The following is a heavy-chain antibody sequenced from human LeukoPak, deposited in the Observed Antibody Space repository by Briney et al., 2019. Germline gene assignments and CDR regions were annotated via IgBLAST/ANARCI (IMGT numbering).Heavy chain of an antibody. D-gene: IGHD6-19*01. CDR3: ARSGSGWPYYGMDV. J-gene: IGHJ6*02. V-gene: IGHV1-3*01. CDR1: GYTFTSYA. Sequence: ASVNVSCKASGYTFTSYAMHWVRQAPGQRLEWMGWINAGNGNTKYSQKFQGRVTITRDTSASTAYMELSSLRSEDTAVYYCARSGSGWPYYGMDVWGQGTTVTVSS. CDR2: INAGNGNT.